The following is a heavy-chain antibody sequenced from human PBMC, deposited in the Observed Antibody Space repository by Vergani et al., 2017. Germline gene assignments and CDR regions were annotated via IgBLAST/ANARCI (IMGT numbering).Heavy chain of an antibody. D-gene: IGHD2-2*01. Sequence: QMQLVQSGAEVKKTGSSVKVSCKASGYTFTYRYLHWVRQAPGQALEWMGWITPFNGNTNYAQKFQDRVTITRDRSMSTAYMELSSLRSEDTAIYYCALAESSTSCINSVCITPETGSWFDPWGQGTLVTVSS. CDR2: ITPFNGNT. CDR3: ALAESSTSCINSVCITPETGSWFDP. CDR1: GYTFTYRY. J-gene: IGHJ5*02. V-gene: IGHV1-45*02.